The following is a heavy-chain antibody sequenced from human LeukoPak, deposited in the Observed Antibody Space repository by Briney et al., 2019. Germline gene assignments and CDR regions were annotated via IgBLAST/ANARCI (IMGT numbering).Heavy chain of an antibody. V-gene: IGHV4-59*01. J-gene: IGHJ4*02. CDR2: IYYSGST. Sequence: PSETLSLTCTVSGGSISSYYWSWIRQPPGKGLEWIGYIYYSGSTNYNPSLKSRVTISVDTSKNQFSLKLSSVTAADTAVYYCARVVVPAAIPQEFDYWGQGTLVTVSS. CDR3: ARVVVPAAIPQEFDY. D-gene: IGHD2-2*02. CDR1: GGSISSYY.